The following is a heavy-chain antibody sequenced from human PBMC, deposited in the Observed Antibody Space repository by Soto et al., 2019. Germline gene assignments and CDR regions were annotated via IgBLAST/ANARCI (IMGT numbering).Heavy chain of an antibody. J-gene: IGHJ4*01. CDR2: VNPYSGNT. CDR1: GYTFGNYD. V-gene: IGHV1-8*01. Sequence: GASVKVSCKASGYTFGNYDFNWVRQATGQGLEWMGWVNPYSGNTGYAQKFQGRLTITTAYMELSTLRPDDTAVYYCVRGRGDSSGYDYLYYFDSWG. CDR3: VRGRGDSSGYDYLYYFDS. D-gene: IGHD3-22*01.